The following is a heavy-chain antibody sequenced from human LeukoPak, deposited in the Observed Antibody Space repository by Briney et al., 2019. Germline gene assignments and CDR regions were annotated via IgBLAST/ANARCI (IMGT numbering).Heavy chain of an antibody. D-gene: IGHD3-16*01. J-gene: IGHJ5*02. CDR2: INPKTGAT. CDR1: PYTFTDYF. CDR3: ARAYEYGWFDP. Sequence: ASVKVSCKASPYTFTDYFLHWLRHAPGQGLEWMGWINPKTGATNYAQSFQSRVTMTRDTSISTGNMELNRLRSDDTAVYYCARAYEYGWFDPWGQGTLVTVSS. V-gene: IGHV1-2*02.